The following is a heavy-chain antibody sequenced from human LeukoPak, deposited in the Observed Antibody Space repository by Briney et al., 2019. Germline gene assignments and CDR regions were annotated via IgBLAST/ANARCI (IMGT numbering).Heavy chain of an antibody. CDR2: ISSSGGST. CDR3: AKDQGYSYGYPTFDY. J-gene: IGHJ4*02. CDR1: GSTFGNYA. D-gene: IGHD5-18*01. Sequence: GGSLRLSCAASGSTFGNYAMSWVRQAPGKGLEWVSTISSSGGSTYYADSVKGRFTISRDSSKNTLYLQMNSLRAEDTAVYYCAKDQGYSYGYPTFDYWGQGTLVTVSS. V-gene: IGHV3-23*01.